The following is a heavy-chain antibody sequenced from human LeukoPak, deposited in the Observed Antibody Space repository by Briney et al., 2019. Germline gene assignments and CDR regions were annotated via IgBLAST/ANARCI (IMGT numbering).Heavy chain of an antibody. D-gene: IGHD3-10*01. Sequence: GGSLRLSCAASGFTFSSYAMSWVRQAPGKGLEWVSAISGSGGSTYYADSVKGRFTISRDNSKNTLYLQMNSLRAEDTAVYYCAKDSSPLLWFGELPRNWFDPWGQGTLVTVSS. CDR3: AKDSSPLLWFGELPRNWFDP. V-gene: IGHV3-23*01. CDR1: GFTFSSYA. CDR2: ISGSGGST. J-gene: IGHJ5*02.